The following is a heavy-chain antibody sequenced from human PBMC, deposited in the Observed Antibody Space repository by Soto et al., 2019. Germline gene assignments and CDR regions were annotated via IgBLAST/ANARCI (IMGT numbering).Heavy chain of an antibody. CDR2: IYYTGST. J-gene: IGHJ2*01. Sequence: QVQLQESGPGLVKPSQTLSLTCTVSGGFISSGGYHWTWIRQHPGKGLEWIGYIYYTGSTYSNPALKSRITIYEDTSKNQFALNLSSVTAADTAVYYCARGDSTSSPYWYFDLWGRGTLVTVSS. CDR3: ARGDSTSSPYWYFDL. D-gene: IGHD6-6*01. CDR1: GGFISSGGYH. V-gene: IGHV4-31*03.